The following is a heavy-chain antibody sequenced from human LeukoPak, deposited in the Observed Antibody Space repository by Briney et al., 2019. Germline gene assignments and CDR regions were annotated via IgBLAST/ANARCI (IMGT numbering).Heavy chain of an antibody. D-gene: IGHD5-12*01. Sequence: AAGSLRLSCAASGFTFRSYAMNWVRQAPGKGLEWVSAISGGGGTIYYADSVKGRFTISRDNSKNTLYLQMNSLRAEDTAVYYCAKDGATMGYYFDYWGQGTLVTVSS. V-gene: IGHV3-23*01. CDR2: ISGGGGTI. CDR1: GFTFRSYA. J-gene: IGHJ4*02. CDR3: AKDGATMGYYFDY.